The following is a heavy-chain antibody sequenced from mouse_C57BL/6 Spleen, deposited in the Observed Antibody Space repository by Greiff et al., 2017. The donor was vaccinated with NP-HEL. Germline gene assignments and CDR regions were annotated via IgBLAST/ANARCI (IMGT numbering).Heavy chain of an antibody. V-gene: IGHV8-8*01. CDR1: GFSLSTFGMG. CDR3: ARITTEAMDY. Sequence: QVTLKVSGPGILQPSQTLSLTCSFSGFSLSTFGMGVGWIRQPSGKGLDWLAHIWWDDDKYYNPALKTRLTISKHTSKTQVFIKIANVDTADTSTYDCARITTEAMDYWGQGTSVTVSS. J-gene: IGHJ4*01. D-gene: IGHD1-1*01. CDR2: IWWDDDK.